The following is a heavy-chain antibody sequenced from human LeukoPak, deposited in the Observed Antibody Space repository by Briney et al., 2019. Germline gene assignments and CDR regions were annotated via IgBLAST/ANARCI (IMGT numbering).Heavy chain of an antibody. J-gene: IGHJ4*02. Sequence: SVKVSCKASGGTFSSYAISWVRQAPGQGLEWMGRIIPILGIANYAQKFQGRVTITADKSTSTAYMELSSLRSEDTAVYYCARGSIRSGIVGATKPFDYWGQGTLVTVSS. CDR2: IIPILGIA. CDR3: ARGSIRSGIVGATKPFDY. D-gene: IGHD1-26*01. CDR1: GGTFSSYA. V-gene: IGHV1-69*04.